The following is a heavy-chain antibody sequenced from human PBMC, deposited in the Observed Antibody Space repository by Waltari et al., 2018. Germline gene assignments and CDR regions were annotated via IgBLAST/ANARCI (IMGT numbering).Heavy chain of an antibody. CDR3: ARESPPLVVVIRSAGDDAFDI. D-gene: IGHD3-22*01. J-gene: IGHJ3*02. Sequence: QVQLVESGGGVVQPGRSLRLSCAASGFTFSSYGMHWVRQAPGKGLEWVAVIWYDGSNKYYADSVKGRFTISRDNSKNTLYLQMNSLRAEDTAVYYCARESPPLVVVIRSAGDDAFDIWGQGTMVTVSS. V-gene: IGHV3-33*01. CDR1: GFTFSSYG. CDR2: IWYDGSNK.